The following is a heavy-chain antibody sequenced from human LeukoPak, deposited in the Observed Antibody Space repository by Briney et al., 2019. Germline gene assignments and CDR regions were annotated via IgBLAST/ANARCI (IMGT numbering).Heavy chain of an antibody. Sequence: GGSLRLSCAASGFIFRSYSMNWVRQAPGKGLEWVSSISSSSSYIYYADSVKGRFTIFRDNAKNSLYLQMNSLRDEDTAVYYCARVNDYDSGSYYTRDYWGQGTLVTVSS. V-gene: IGHV3-21*01. CDR1: GFIFRSYS. CDR2: ISSSSSYI. D-gene: IGHD3-10*01. CDR3: ARVNDYDSGSYYTRDY. J-gene: IGHJ4*02.